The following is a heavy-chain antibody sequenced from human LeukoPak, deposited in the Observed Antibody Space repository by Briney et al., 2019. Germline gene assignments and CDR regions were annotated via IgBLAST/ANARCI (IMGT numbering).Heavy chain of an antibody. D-gene: IGHD3-10*01. V-gene: IGHV4-59*01. CDR2: IYYSGST. CDR1: GGSISSYY. J-gene: IGHJ5*02. CDR3: ARVGITMVRGVTLNWFDP. Sequence: SETLSLTCTVSGGSISSYYWSWIRQPPGKGLEWIGYIYYSGSTNYNPSLKSRVTISVDTSKNQFSLKLSSVTAADTAVYYCARVGITMVRGVTLNWFDPWGQGTLVTVSS.